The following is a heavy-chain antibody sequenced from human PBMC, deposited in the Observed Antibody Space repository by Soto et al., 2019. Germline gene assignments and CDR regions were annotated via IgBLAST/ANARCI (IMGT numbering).Heavy chain of an antibody. V-gene: IGHV4-39*02. CDR2: IFYSXTT. CDR3: ARRYGWLYFDY. J-gene: IGHJ4*02. CDR1: RDSITSSNYF. D-gene: IGHD6-19*01. Sequence: PXXTLSLTCTVSRDSITSSNYFWGWIRQPXRKGLEWIGXIFYSXTTYSKHSLKXXVTNSVDTXNNHISLRLISVTDADTDLYYCARRYGWLYFDYWGQGSLVTVSS.